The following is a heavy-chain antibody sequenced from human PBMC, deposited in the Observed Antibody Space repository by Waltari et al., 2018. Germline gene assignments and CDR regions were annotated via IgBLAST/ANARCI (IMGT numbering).Heavy chain of an antibody. Sequence: QVQLQESGPGLVKPSETLSLTCTVSGGSISSYYWSWIRQPPGKGLEWIGYIYYSGSTNYNPSLTSRVTISVDTSKNQFSLKLSSVTAADTAVYYCARDGSQAARGGFDYWGQGTLVTVSS. D-gene: IGHD6-6*01. CDR1: GGSISSYY. CDR3: ARDGSQAARGGFDY. V-gene: IGHV4-59*01. CDR2: IYYSGST. J-gene: IGHJ4*02.